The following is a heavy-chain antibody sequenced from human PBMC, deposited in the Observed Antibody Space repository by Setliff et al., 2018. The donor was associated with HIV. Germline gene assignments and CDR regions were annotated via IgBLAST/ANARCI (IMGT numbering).Heavy chain of an antibody. D-gene: IGHD5-18*01. CDR2: ISGSSSTI. CDR3: ARVNVDTNWFDP. V-gene: IGHV3-48*01. J-gene: IGHJ5*02. Sequence: GGSLRLSCAASGFTFSSYSMNWVRQAPGKGLEWVSYISGSSSTIYCADSVKGRFTIPRDNAKNSLYLQMNSLRAEDTAVYYCARVNVDTNWFDPWGQGTLVTVSS. CDR1: GFTFSSYS.